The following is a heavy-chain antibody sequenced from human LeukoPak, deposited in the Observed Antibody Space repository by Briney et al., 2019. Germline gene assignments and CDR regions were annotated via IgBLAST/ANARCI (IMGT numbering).Heavy chain of an antibody. D-gene: IGHD6-13*01. J-gene: IGHJ4*02. CDR2: IKQDGSEK. CDR1: GFTFSSYM. Sequence: GESLRLSCAASGFTFSSYMMTWVRQAPGKGLEWVANIKQDGSEKYYVDSVKGRFTISRDNAKNSLYLQMNSLRAEETAVYYCARGSGITAGGTDYWGQGTLVTVSA. V-gene: IGHV3-7*01. CDR3: ARGSGITAGGTDY.